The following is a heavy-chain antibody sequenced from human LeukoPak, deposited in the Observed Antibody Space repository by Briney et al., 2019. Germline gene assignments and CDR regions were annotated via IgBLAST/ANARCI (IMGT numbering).Heavy chain of an antibody. V-gene: IGHV1-2*06. Sequence: GASVKVSCKASGYSFTGYYMHWVRQAPGQGLEWMGRINPNSGGTNYAQKFQGRVTMTRDTSISTAYMELSRLRSDDTAVYYCARDIPVVTAIPIQQYFQHWGKGTLVTVSS. CDR2: INPNSGGT. CDR3: ARDIPVVTAIPIQQYFQH. CDR1: GYSFTGYY. D-gene: IGHD2-21*02. J-gene: IGHJ1*01.